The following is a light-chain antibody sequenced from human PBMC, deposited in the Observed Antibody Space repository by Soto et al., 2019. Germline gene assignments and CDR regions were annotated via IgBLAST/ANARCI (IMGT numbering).Light chain of an antibody. CDR3: QQSYSTPNT. V-gene: IGKV1-39*01. CDR2: AAS. J-gene: IGKJ2*01. Sequence: DIQMTQSPSSLSASVGDRVTITCRASQSIRSYLNWYQQKPGKAPKLMIYAASSLQSGVPSRFSGSGSGTDFTLTISSLQPEDFATYYCQQSYSTPNTLGQGTKLEIK. CDR1: QSIRSY.